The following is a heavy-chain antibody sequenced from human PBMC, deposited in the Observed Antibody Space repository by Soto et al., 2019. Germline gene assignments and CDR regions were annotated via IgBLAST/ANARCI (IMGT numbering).Heavy chain of an antibody. V-gene: IGHV3-23*01. Sequence: EVQLLESGGGLVQPGGSLRLSCAASGFTFSSYAMSWVRQAPGKGLEWVSAISGSGGSTYYADCVKGRFTISRDNSKNTLYLQMNRMRAEDTAVYYCAKAGQWGGDAVDIWGQGTMVTVSS. CDR1: GFTFSSYA. CDR2: ISGSGGST. CDR3: AKAGQWGGDAVDI. D-gene: IGHD6-19*01. J-gene: IGHJ3*02.